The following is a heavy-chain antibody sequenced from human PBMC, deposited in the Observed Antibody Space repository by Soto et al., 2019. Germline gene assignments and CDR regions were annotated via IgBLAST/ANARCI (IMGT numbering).Heavy chain of an antibody. CDR3: ARDWPDDANNKLELLDY. CDR2: ISSSSSTI. J-gene: IGHJ4*02. V-gene: IGHV3-48*02. D-gene: IGHD1-7*01. CDR1: GFTFSSYS. Sequence: EVQLVESGGGLVQPGGSLRLSCAASGFTFSSYSMNWVRQAPGKGLEWGSYISSSSSTIYYADSVKGRFTISRDNAKNSLYLQMNSLRDEDTAVYYCARDWPDDANNKLELLDYWGQGTLVTVSS.